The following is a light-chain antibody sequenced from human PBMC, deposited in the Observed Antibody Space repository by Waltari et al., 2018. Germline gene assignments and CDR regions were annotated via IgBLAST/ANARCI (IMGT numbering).Light chain of an antibody. V-gene: IGLV2-14*01. CDR3: ASYTTSSTWV. CDR2: DVN. Sequence: QSALTQPASVSGSPGQSTTISCTRTSSNVGGNTYVCWYQQHPGKPPKLMIYDVNQRPSGVSNRFSGSKSGNTASLTISGLQAEDEADYYCASYTTSSTWVFGGGTKLTVL. J-gene: IGLJ3*02. CDR1: SSNVGGNTY.